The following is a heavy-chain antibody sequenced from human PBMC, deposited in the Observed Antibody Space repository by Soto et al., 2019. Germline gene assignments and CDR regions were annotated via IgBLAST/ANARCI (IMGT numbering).Heavy chain of an antibody. V-gene: IGHV3-74*01. CDR2: INSDGTST. CDR1: GFTFSSYW. D-gene: IGHD4-17*01. J-gene: IGHJ4*02. CDR3: ARDSGGSSGDREYPFDY. Sequence: EVQLVESGGYLVEPGGSLRLSCAASGFTFSSYWLHWVRQAPGKGLVWVSRINSDGTSTSYAESVKGRFTISRDNAKNTLYLQMNSLTAEDTAVYYCARDSGGSSGDREYPFDYWGQGTLVTVSS.